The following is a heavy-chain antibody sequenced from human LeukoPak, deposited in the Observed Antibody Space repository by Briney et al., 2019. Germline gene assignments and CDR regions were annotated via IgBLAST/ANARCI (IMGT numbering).Heavy chain of an antibody. V-gene: IGHV3-48*01. Sequence: GGSLRLSCAASGFTLSSYSMNWVRQAPGKGLGWVSYSSSSSSTIYYADSVKGRFTISRDNAKNSLYLQLNSLRAEDTAVYYCAKLSGIAVAGSNWFDPWGQGTLVTVSS. CDR3: AKLSGIAVAGSNWFDP. CDR2: SSSSSSTI. J-gene: IGHJ5*02. CDR1: GFTLSSYS. D-gene: IGHD6-19*01.